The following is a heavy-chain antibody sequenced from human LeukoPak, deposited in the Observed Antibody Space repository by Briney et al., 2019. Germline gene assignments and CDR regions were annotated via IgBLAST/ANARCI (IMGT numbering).Heavy chain of an antibody. CDR1: GGSISSSSYY. D-gene: IGHD2-15*01. V-gene: IGHV4-39*07. Sequence: SETLSLTCTVSGGSISSSSYYWGWIRQPPGKGLEWIGSIYYSGSTYYNPSLKSRVTISVDTSKNQFSLKLSSVTAADTAVYYCNIRGCSGGSCYQYYYGMDVWGQGTTVTVSS. CDR3: NIRGCSGGSCYQYYYGMDV. J-gene: IGHJ6*02. CDR2: IYYSGST.